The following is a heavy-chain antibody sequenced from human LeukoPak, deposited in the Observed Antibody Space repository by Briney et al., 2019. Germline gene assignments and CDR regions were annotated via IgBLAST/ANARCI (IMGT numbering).Heavy chain of an antibody. CDR1: GYTFTGYY. CDR2: INPNSGGT. Sequence: ASVTVSCKASGYTFTGYYMHWVRQAPGQGLEWMGWINPNSGGTNYAQKFQGRVTMTRDTSISTAYMELSRLRSDDTAVYYCARAYSSGWQYFDYWGQGTLVTVSS. J-gene: IGHJ4*02. D-gene: IGHD6-19*01. CDR3: ARAYSSGWQYFDY. V-gene: IGHV1-2*02.